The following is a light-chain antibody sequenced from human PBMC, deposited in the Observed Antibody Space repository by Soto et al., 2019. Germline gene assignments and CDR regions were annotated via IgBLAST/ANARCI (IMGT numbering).Light chain of an antibody. J-gene: IGLJ2*01. CDR3: QAWDSSTNVV. CDR2: QDS. V-gene: IGLV3-1*01. Sequence: SYELTQPPSVSVSPGQTASITCSGDKLGDKYACWYQQKPGQSPVLVIYQDSKRPSVIPERFSGPNSGNTATLTISGTQAMDEADYYCQAWDSSTNVVFGGGTKLTVL. CDR1: KLGDKY.